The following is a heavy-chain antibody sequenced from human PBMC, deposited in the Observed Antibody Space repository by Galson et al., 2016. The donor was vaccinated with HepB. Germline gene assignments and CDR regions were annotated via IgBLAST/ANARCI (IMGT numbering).Heavy chain of an antibody. CDR2: VSHSSTYV. CDR3: ARSLGWYFDV. D-gene: IGHD6-6*01. Sequence: RLSCAASGFTFDNYTMNWLRQAPGKGLEWVSSVSHSSTYVCYADSVEGRFTISRDNAKNSLYLEMNSLRVEDTAVFYCARSLGWYFDVWGRGTLVTVSS. J-gene: IGHJ2*01. V-gene: IGHV3-21*01. CDR1: GFTFDNYT.